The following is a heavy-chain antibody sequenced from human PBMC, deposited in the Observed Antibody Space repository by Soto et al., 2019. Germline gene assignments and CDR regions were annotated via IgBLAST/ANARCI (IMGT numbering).Heavy chain of an antibody. J-gene: IGHJ5*02. V-gene: IGHV3-30-3*01. D-gene: IGHD3-9*01. CDR1: GFTFSQYA. CDR3: AKERTGYYISS. Sequence: GSLRLSCAASGFTFSQYAMHWVRQAPGKGLEWLALISYDGNIEYYADSVRGRFTISRDNSKNTLYLQVNSLRADDTAVYFCAKERTGYYISSWGQGAQVTVSS. CDR2: ISYDGNIE.